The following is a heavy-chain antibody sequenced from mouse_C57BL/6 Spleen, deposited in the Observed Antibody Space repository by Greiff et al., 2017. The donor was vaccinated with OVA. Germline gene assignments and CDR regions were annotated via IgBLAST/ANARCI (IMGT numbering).Heavy chain of an antibody. D-gene: IGHD2-1*01. V-gene: IGHV1-50*01. CDR1: GYTFTSYW. CDR2: IDPSDSYT. CDR3: AIYYGDY. Sequence: VQLQQPGAELVKPGASVKLSCKASGYTFTSYWMQWVKQRPGQGLEWIGEIDPSDSYTNYNQKFKGKATLTVDTSSSTAYMKLSSLTSEDSAVYYCAIYYGDYWGQGTTLTVSS. J-gene: IGHJ2*01.